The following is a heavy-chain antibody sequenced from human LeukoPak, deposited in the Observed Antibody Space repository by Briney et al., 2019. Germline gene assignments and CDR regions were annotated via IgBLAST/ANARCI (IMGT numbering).Heavy chain of an antibody. J-gene: IGHJ6*02. CDR1: GYTFTSYY. CDR2: INPSGGST. Sequence: GASVKVSCKASGYTFTSYYMHWVHQAPGQGLEWMGIINPSGGSTSYAQKFQGRVTMTRDTSTSTVYMELSSLRSEDTAVYYCARLVPIAVAGPTDYSGMDVWGQGTTVTVSS. V-gene: IGHV1-46*01. D-gene: IGHD6-19*01. CDR3: ARLVPIAVAGPTDYSGMDV.